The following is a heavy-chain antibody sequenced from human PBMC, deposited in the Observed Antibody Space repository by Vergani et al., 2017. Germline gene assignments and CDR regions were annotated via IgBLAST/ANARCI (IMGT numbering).Heavy chain of an antibody. CDR1: GYSFTSYW. Sequence: EVQLVQSGAEVKKPGESLKISCKGSGYSFTSYWIGWVRQMPGKGLEWMGIIYPGYSDTRYSPSFQGQVTISADKSISTAYLQWSSLKASDTAMYYCARHFHRPRRLVPIQFDYGGQGTLVTVSS. CDR3: ARHFHRPRRLVPIQFDY. J-gene: IGHJ4*02. CDR2: IYPGYSDT. V-gene: IGHV5-51*01. D-gene: IGHD6-6*01.